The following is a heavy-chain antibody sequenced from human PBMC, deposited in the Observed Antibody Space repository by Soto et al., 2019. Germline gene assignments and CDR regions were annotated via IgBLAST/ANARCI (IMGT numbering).Heavy chain of an antibody. J-gene: IGHJ6*02. D-gene: IGHD3-22*01. Sequence: EVQLVESGGGLVQPGGSLRLSCAASGFTFSSYDMQWVRQATGKGLEWVSAIGIAGDTYYLGSVKGRFTISRENAKNSLYLQMNSLRAGDTAVYYCARSPPGGYHYYYGLDVWGQGTTVTVSS. CDR2: IGIAGDT. CDR1: GFTFSSYD. V-gene: IGHV3-13*04. CDR3: ARSPPGGYHYYYGLDV.